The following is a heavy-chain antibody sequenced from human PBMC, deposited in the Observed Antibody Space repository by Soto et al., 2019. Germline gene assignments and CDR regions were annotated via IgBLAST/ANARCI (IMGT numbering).Heavy chain of an antibody. Sequence: SEKVSCKASGGTLSSYAISWVRQAPGQGLEWMGGIIPIFGTANYAQKFQGRVTITADESTSTAYMELSSLRSEDTAVYYCGVGAHPYFFDFSGQRTLVTVS. CDR2: IIPIFGTA. D-gene: IGHD2-15*01. V-gene: IGHV1-69*13. CDR1: GGTLSSYA. J-gene: IGHJ4*02. CDR3: GVGAHPYFFDF.